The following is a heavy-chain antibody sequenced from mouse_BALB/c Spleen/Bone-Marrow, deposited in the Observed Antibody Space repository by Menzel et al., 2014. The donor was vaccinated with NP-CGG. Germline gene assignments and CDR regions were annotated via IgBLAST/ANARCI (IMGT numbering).Heavy chain of an antibody. J-gene: IGHJ2*01. CDR1: GFDFSRYW. D-gene: IGHD2-1*01. V-gene: IGHV4-1*02. Sequence: EVQVVESGGGLVQPGGSLKLSCAASGFDFSRYWMSWVRQAPGKGLQWIGEINPDSRTINYTPSLKDKFIISRGNAKNTLYLQMSKVRSEDTALYYCARGNYYGHLDYWGQGTTLTVSS. CDR3: ARGNYYGHLDY. CDR2: INPDSRTI.